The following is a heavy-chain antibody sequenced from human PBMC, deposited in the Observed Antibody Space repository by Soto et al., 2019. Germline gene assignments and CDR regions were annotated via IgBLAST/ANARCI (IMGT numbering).Heavy chain of an antibody. J-gene: IGHJ4*02. Sequence: APGKGLEWLSSITSSSTYIYYADSVKGRFTISRDNAKNSLYLQMNSLRDDDTAVYYCATVDGPTVATMFFDYWGQGILVTAPQ. V-gene: IGHV3-21*01. D-gene: IGHD5-12*01. CDR3: ATVDGPTVATMFFDY. CDR2: ITSSSTYI.